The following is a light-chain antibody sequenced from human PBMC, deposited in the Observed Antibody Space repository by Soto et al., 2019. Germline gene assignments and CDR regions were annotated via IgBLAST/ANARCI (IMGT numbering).Light chain of an antibody. V-gene: IGLV1-47*02. Sequence: QSVLTQPPSASGTPGQRVSISCSGSRSNIGRNYVYWYQQLPGTAPKLIIFDVSKRPSGVPNRFSGSKSGNTASLTISGLRAEDEADYYCCSYVGRNTDVFGTGTQLTVL. CDR2: DVS. CDR3: CSYVGRNTDV. J-gene: IGLJ1*01. CDR1: RSNIGRNY.